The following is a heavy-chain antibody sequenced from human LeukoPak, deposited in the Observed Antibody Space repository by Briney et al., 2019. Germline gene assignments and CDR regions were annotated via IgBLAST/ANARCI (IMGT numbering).Heavy chain of an antibody. Sequence: GGSLRLSCAASGFTFSSYAMNWVRQAPGKGLEWVSYISGSNSPIYYADSVKGRFTVSRDNTKNSLYLEMASLKAEDTAVYYCTRISLGQGLDSWGQGILVTVSS. CDR3: TRISLGQGLDS. CDR2: ISGSNSPI. CDR1: GFTFSSYA. J-gene: IGHJ4*02. V-gene: IGHV3-48*04.